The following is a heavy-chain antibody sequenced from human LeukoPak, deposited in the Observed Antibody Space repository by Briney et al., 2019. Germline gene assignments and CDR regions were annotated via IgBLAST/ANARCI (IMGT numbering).Heavy chain of an antibody. CDR1: GFTLSNYW. CDR3: ARHSSSIFGVVTEDY. CDR2: INTDGTGT. V-gene: IGHV3-74*01. J-gene: IGHJ4*02. D-gene: IGHD3-3*01. Sequence: PGGSLRLSCAASGFTLSNYWMHWVRQAPGEGLVWVSRINTDGTGTRYADSVKGRFTISRDNAKNTLYLQMNSLRVEDTAVYYCARHSSSIFGVVTEDYWGQGTLVTVSS.